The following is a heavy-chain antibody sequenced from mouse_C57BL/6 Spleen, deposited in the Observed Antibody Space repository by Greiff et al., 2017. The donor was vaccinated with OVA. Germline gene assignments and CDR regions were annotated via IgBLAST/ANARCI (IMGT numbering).Heavy chain of an antibody. Sequence: VQLQQSGPELVKPGASVKISCKASGYTFTDYYMSWVKQSHGKSLEWIGDINPNHGGTSYNQKFKGKATLTVDKSSSTAYMEIRSLTSEDSAVYYCARSRDGYYVAYWGQGTLVTVSA. CDR2: INPNHGGT. CDR1: GYTFTDYY. D-gene: IGHD2-3*01. J-gene: IGHJ3*01. V-gene: IGHV1-26*01. CDR3: ARSRDGYYVAY.